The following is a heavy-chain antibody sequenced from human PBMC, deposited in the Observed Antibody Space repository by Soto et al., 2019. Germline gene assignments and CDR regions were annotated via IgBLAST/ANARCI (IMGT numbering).Heavy chain of an antibody. J-gene: IGHJ6*02. Sequence: SGPTLVNPTQTLTLTCTSSGFSLSTSGMCVSWIRQPPGKALEWLALIDWDDDKYYSTSLKTRLTISKDTSKNQVVLTMTNMDPVDTATYYCARTTSGIAAAGTGGYYYYGMDVWGQGTTVTDSS. CDR1: GFSLSTSGMC. CDR2: IDWDDDK. V-gene: IGHV2-70*01. D-gene: IGHD6-13*01. CDR3: ARTTSGIAAAGTGGYYYYGMDV.